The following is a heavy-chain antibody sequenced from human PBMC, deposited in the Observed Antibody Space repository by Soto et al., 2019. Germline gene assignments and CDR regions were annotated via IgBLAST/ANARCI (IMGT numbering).Heavy chain of an antibody. V-gene: IGHV3-23*01. Sequence: PGGSLRLSCAGSGFTLTRSAVSWVRQAPGKGLEWVSGISAGGGGTYYADSVKGRFTISXDXXXXTXYXQXXXLRVXDTAVYYCAKDVGKWVETFDYWGHGTLVTVSS. CDR2: ISAGGGGT. D-gene: IGHD2-21*02. CDR3: AKDVGKWVETFDY. J-gene: IGHJ4*01. CDR1: GFTLTRSA.